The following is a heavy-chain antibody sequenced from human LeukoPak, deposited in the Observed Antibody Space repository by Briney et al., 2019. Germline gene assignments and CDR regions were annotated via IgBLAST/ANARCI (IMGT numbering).Heavy chain of an antibody. J-gene: IGHJ4*02. Sequence: KSSETLSLTCTVYVGSISSYYWSWIRQPPGKGLEWIGYIYYSGSTNYNPSLKSRVTISVDTSKNQFSLKLSSVTAADTAVYYCASIGWSSIDYWGQGTLVTVSS. V-gene: IGHV4-59*01. CDR1: VGSISSYY. D-gene: IGHD6-19*01. CDR3: ASIGWSSIDY. CDR2: IYYSGST.